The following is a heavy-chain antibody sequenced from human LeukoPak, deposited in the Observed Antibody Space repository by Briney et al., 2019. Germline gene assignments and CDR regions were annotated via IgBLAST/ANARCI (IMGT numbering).Heavy chain of an antibody. V-gene: IGHV5-51*01. CDR3: ARSSSWYSGALDY. J-gene: IGHJ4*02. CDR2: IYPGDSDT. Sequence: GESLKISCKGSGYSFTSYWIGWVRQMPGRGLEWMGIIYPGDSDTRYSPSFQGQVTISADKSISTAYLQWSSLKASDTAIYYCARSSSWYSGALDYWGQGTLVTVSS. CDR1: GYSFTSYW. D-gene: IGHD6-13*01.